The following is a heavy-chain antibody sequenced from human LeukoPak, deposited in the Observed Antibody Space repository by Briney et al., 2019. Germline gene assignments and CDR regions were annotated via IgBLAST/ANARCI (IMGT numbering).Heavy chain of an antibody. V-gene: IGHV4-30-2*01. J-gene: IGHJ6*04. D-gene: IGHD2-2*01. CDR3: ARAARSIYYYGMDV. Sequence: SQTLSLTCAVSGGSISSGGYSWSWIRQPPGKGLEWIGYIYYSGSTYYNPSLKSRVTISVDRSKNQFSLKLSSVTAADTAVYYCARAARSIYYYGMDVWGKGTTVTVSS. CDR1: GGSISSGGYS. CDR2: IYYSGST.